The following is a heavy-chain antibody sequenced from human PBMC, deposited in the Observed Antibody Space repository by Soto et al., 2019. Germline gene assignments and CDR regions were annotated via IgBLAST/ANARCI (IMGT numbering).Heavy chain of an antibody. CDR2: IYYSGST. Sequence: SETLSLTCTVSGDAISNYYWSWIRQPPGKGLEWIGYIYYSGSTNYNTTLKSRVTISVDTSKNQFSLKLSSVTAADTAVYYCARGNGYYYDSSGPNWFDPWGQGTLVTVSS. V-gene: IGHV4-59*01. CDR3: ARGNGYYYDSSGPNWFDP. J-gene: IGHJ5*02. D-gene: IGHD3-22*01. CDR1: GDAISNYY.